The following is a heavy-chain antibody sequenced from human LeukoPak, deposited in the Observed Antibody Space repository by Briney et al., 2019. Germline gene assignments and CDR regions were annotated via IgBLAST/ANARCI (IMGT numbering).Heavy chain of an antibody. CDR2: VNQNGNVN. V-gene: IGHV3-7*03. D-gene: IGHD3-16*01. J-gene: IGHJ6*02. CDR3: ARGGGLDV. Sequence: GGSLRLSCAASGFTFSSYAMSWVRQAPGKGLEWVASVNQNGNVNYYVDSVKGRFTIPRDNPKNSMYMQMSNLRAADTAVYFSARGGGLDVWTPGPTVTVSS. CDR1: GFTFSSYA.